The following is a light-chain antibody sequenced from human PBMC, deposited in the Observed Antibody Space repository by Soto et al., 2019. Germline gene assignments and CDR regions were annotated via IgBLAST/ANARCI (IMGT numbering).Light chain of an antibody. CDR1: SSDIGIYDL. Sequence: QSALTQPASVSGSPGQSITISCSGSSSDIGIYDLVSWYQQHLGKGPKLVIYEVIKRPSGVSNRFSGSKSGNAASLTISGLQSEDEADYYCCSYAGSRWVFGGGTKLTVL. V-gene: IGLV2-23*02. J-gene: IGLJ3*02. CDR2: EVI. CDR3: CSYAGSRWV.